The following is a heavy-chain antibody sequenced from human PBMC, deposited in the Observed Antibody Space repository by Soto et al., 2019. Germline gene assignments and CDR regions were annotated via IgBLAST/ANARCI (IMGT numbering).Heavy chain of an antibody. CDR1: GYTLTELS. CDR2: FDPEDGET. D-gene: IGHD1-26*01. Sequence: QVQLVQSGAEVKKPGASVKVSCKVSGYTLTELSMHWVRQAPGKGLEWMGGFDPEDGETIYAQKFQGRVTMTEDTSTDTAYMELSSLRSEDTAVYYCATSSYSGSYYLPVRYYYGMDVWGQGTTVTVSS. J-gene: IGHJ6*02. V-gene: IGHV1-24*01. CDR3: ATSSYSGSYYLPVRYYYGMDV.